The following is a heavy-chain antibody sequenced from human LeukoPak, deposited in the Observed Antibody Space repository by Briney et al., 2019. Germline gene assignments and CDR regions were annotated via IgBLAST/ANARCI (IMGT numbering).Heavy chain of an antibody. J-gene: IGHJ4*02. V-gene: IGHV3-23*01. CDR2: ISGSGGST. CDR3: ASEDYDSSGFFFDY. CDR1: GFTFSSYG. D-gene: IGHD3-22*01. Sequence: GGTLRLSCAASGFTFSSYGMSWVRQAPGKGLEWVSAISGSGGSTYYADSVKGRFTISRDNAKNSLYLQMNSLRAEDTAVYYCASEDYDSSGFFFDYWGQGTLVTVSS.